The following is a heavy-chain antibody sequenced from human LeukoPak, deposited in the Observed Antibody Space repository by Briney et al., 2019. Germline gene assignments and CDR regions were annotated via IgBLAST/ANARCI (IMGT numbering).Heavy chain of an antibody. D-gene: IGHD2-21*02. Sequence: ASVKVSCKASGNTFTDYYMHWVRQAPGQGLEWMGWINPKSGGTKYAQKFQGRVTMTRDTSTSTVYMELSSLRSEDTAVYYCARTLTLPNWFDPWGQGTLVTVSS. CDR1: GNTFTDYY. J-gene: IGHJ5*02. V-gene: IGHV1-2*02. CDR2: INPKSGGT. CDR3: ARTLTLPNWFDP.